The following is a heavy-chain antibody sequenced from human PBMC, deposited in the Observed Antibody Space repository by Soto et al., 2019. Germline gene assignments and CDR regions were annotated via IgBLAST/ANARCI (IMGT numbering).Heavy chain of an antibody. Sequence: TSETLSLTCSVSGGSISGSYWSWIRQSPGKGLEWLGYVYYTGSTNYSPSLRSRVSVSVDTSKNEFSLRLSSVTAADTAVYFCARSVAVPGAHIDYWGQGTQVTVSS. CDR3: ARSVAVPGAHIDY. J-gene: IGHJ4*02. D-gene: IGHD6-19*01. V-gene: IGHV4-59*01. CDR2: VYYTGST. CDR1: GGSISGSY.